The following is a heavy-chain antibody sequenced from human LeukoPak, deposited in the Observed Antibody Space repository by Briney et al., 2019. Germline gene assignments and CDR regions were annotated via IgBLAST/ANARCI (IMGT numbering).Heavy chain of an antibody. CDR1: GFTFRDSA. CDR3: TKDIQLST. J-gene: IGHJ3*01. V-gene: IGHV3-23*01. CDR2: ISYSGGNA. Sequence: GGSLRLSCAASGFTFRDSAMTWVRHVPGKGLEWVSLISYSGGNAYYADSVKGRFTISRDNSENTLSLQMNSLRVEDTARYYCTKDIQLSTWGLGTMVTVSS. D-gene: IGHD3-16*02.